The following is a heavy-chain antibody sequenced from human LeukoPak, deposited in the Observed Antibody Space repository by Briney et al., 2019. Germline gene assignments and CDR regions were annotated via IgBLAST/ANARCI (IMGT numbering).Heavy chain of an antibody. J-gene: IGHJ4*02. Sequence: GGSLRLSCAASGFTVSSNYMSWVRQAPGKGLEWVSIIYSGGNTHYADSVKGRFTISRDNSKNTLYLQMNSLRAEDTAVYYCARGPSYSYGKDFDYWGQGTLVTVSS. CDR2: IYSGGNT. V-gene: IGHV3-53*01. D-gene: IGHD5-18*01. CDR1: GFTVSSNY. CDR3: ARGPSYSYGKDFDY.